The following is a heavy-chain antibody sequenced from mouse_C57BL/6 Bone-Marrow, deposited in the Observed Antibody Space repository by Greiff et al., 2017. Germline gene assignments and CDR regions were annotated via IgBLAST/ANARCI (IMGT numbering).Heavy chain of an antibody. V-gene: IGHV1-81*01. CDR2: IYPRSGNT. CDR1: VYTFTSYG. Sequence: QVHVKQSGAELARPGASVKLSCKASVYTFTSYGISWVKQRTGQGLEWIGEIYPRSGNTYYNEKFKGKATLTADKSSSTAYMEVRSLTSEDSAVYFCARSLLLFAYWGQGTLVTVSA. J-gene: IGHJ3*01. CDR3: ARSLLLFAY. D-gene: IGHD1-1*01.